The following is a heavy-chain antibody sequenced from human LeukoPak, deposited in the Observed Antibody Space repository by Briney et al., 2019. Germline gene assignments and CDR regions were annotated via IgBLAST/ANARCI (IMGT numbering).Heavy chain of an antibody. D-gene: IGHD2-8*01. CDR1: GFTFSTYW. V-gene: IGHV3-7*01. CDR3: ARLKDDVTKLDY. Sequence: GGSLRLSCATSGFTFSTYWMSWVRQAPGKGLEWVANINQDGSQKRYVDSVQGRFTISRDNTKNSLFLQMNSLRAEDTAVYYCARLKDDVTKLDYWGQGTLVTVSS. CDR2: INQDGSQK. J-gene: IGHJ4*02.